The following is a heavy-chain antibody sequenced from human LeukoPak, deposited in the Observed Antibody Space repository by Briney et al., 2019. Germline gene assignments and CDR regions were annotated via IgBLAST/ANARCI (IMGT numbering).Heavy chain of an antibody. CDR2: ISETGGST. J-gene: IGHJ4*02. V-gene: IGHV3-23*01. Sequence: GGSLRLSCAASGFTFSSYAMSWVRQAPGKGLEWVSAISETGGSTFYADSVKGRFTISRDNSKNTLYVQMNSLRAEDTAVYYCNYYGSGTPLYFDYWGQGTLVTVSS. D-gene: IGHD3-10*01. CDR1: GFTFSSYA. CDR3: NYYGSGTPLYFDY.